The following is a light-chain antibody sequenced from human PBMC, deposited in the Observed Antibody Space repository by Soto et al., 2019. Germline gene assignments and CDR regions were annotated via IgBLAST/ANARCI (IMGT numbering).Light chain of an antibody. J-gene: IGKJ3*01. CDR1: RTVDGNY. CDR2: SAS. V-gene: IGKV3-20*01. Sequence: PATLSVSPGERATLSCRASRTVDGNYLAWYHQKPGQAPRLLIHSASTRAPGIPERFSASGAGTDFTLTISRLEPEDSEVYYCQQYSASPRTFGPGTKVDIK. CDR3: QQYSASPRT.